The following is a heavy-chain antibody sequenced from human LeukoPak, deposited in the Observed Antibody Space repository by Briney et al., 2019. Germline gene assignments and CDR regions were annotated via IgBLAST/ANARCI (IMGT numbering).Heavy chain of an antibody. CDR2: IHYTGAT. CDR1: GGTFRGYY. Sequence: SETLSLTCAVYGGTFRGYYWSWIRQPPGKGLEWIGEIHYTGATNYKPSLKSRVTISGDPSKNQVYLRVSSVTAADTAVYYCARGVPGPYDLWGRGTLVTVSS. J-gene: IGHJ2*01. D-gene: IGHD3-10*01. CDR3: ARGVPGPYDL. V-gene: IGHV4-34*01.